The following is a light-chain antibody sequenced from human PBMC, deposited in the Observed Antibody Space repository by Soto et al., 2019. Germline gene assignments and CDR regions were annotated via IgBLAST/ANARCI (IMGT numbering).Light chain of an antibody. CDR3: SSYTGGNPSYV. CDR1: SRDGGGYDY. V-gene: IGLV2-8*01. CDR2: EVT. Sequence: QSALTQPPAASGSPGQSVTISCTRTSRDGGGYDYVSWYQQHPGKAPKLMIYEVTIRPSGVSDRFSGSKSGNTASLTVSGLQAEDEADYYCSSYTGGNPSYVFGTGTKVTV. J-gene: IGLJ1*01.